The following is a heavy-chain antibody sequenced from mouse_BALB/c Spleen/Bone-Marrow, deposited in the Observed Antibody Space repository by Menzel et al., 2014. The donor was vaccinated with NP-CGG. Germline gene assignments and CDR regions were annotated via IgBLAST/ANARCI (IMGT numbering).Heavy chain of an antibody. J-gene: IGHJ1*01. CDR3: ARPPYYYGSRPYWYFDV. Sequence: QVQLQQSGPELVKPGASVKISCKASGYTFTDYCINWVKQEPGQGLEWIGWIYPGSGNTQYNEKFKGKATLTVDTSSNTAYMQLSSLTSEGTAVYFCARPPYYYGSRPYWYFDVWGAGTTVTVSS. CDR1: GYTFTDYC. V-gene: IGHV1-84*02. D-gene: IGHD1-1*01. CDR2: IYPGSGNT.